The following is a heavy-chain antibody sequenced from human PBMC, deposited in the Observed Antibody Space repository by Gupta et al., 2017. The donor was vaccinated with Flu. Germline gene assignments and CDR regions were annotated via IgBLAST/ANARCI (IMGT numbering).Heavy chain of an antibody. V-gene: IGHV3-21*01. J-gene: IGHJ3*02. Sequence: YTFNWVRQAPGKGLEWVSSISRSSDYIYYSDSVRGRFTISRDNAKDSLYLQMNSLRAEDTAVYYCARLSLLGGGAFDIWGQGTMVTVSS. D-gene: IGHD1-26*01. CDR1: YT. CDR2: ISRSSDYI. CDR3: ARLSLLGGGAFDI.